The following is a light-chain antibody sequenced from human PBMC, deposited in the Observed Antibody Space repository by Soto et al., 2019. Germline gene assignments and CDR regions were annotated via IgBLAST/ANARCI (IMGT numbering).Light chain of an antibody. Sequence: SYELTQPLSVSVALGQTARITCAGNNVGSKNVYWYQQKPGQAPVLVIYRDRNRPSGIPERLSGSNSGNTATLTISGAQAGHEADYYCQVWDSTTVVFGGGTKLTVL. CDR2: RDR. J-gene: IGLJ3*02. V-gene: IGLV3-9*01. CDR3: QVWDSTTVV. CDR1: NVGSKN.